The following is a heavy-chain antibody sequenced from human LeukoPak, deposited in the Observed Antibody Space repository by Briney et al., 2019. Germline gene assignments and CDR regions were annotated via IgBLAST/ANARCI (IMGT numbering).Heavy chain of an antibody. D-gene: IGHD3-10*01. V-gene: IGHV1-2*02. CDR3: ARGPDFSMVRGLTGFYYYMDV. CDR1: GYTLTGYY. CDR2: IKPNSGGT. J-gene: IGHJ6*03. Sequence: GASVKVSCKASGYTLTGYYMHWVRQAPGQGLEWMGWIKPNSGGTKYAQKFKGGVTMTRDTSISTVYMELSRLRSDDTAVYYCARGPDFSMVRGLTGFYYYMDVWGKGTTVTVSS.